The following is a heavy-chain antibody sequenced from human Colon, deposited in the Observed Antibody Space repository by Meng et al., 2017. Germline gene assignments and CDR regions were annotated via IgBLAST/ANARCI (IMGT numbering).Heavy chain of an antibody. D-gene: IGHD5-18*01. CDR3: AGHGGYSY. J-gene: IGHJ4*02. CDR2: MTGIERTT. Sequence: EVRLVGSGGGWRQPGGSLRLSCAVSGFIVSKDAMEWVRQAPGKGLEWVSSMTGIERTTSYADSVKGRFTISRDDSKNTLYLQMNSLRAEDTAVYYCAGHGGYSYLGQGTLVTVSS. CDR1: GFIVSKDA. V-gene: IGHV3-23*04.